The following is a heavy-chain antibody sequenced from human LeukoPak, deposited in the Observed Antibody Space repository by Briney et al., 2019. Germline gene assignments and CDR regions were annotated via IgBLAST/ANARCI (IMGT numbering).Heavy chain of an antibody. CDR1: GFTFSSYS. Sequence: SGGSLRLSCAASGFTFSSYSMNWVRQAPGKGLEWVSAISGSGGSTYYADSVKGRFTISRDNSKNTLYLQMNSLRAEDTAVYYCAKFLPTHIVVANYYFDYWGQGTLVTVSS. J-gene: IGHJ4*02. CDR2: ISGSGGST. D-gene: IGHD2-15*01. V-gene: IGHV3-23*01. CDR3: AKFLPTHIVVANYYFDY.